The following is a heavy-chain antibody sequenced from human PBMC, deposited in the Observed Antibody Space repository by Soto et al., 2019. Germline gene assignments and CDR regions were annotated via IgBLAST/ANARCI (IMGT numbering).Heavy chain of an antibody. CDR3: ASYYDSRGPLCY. V-gene: IGHV1-69*01. CDR1: GGTFSSYA. CDR2: IIPIFGTA. D-gene: IGHD3-22*01. J-gene: IGHJ4*02. Sequence: QVQLVQSGAEVKKPGSSVRVSCKASGGTFSSYAISWVRQAPGQGLEWMGGIIPIFGTANYAQKFQGRVTITADESTSTAYMELSSLRSEDSAVYYCASYYDSRGPLCYWGQGTLVTVSS.